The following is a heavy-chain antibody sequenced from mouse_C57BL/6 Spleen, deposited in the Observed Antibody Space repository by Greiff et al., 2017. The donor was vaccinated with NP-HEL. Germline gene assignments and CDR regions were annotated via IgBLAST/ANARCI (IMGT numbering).Heavy chain of an antibody. D-gene: IGHD1-1*01. V-gene: IGHV1-54*01. CDR2: INPGSGGT. CDR3: ARKYGSSPYYYAMDY. CDR1: GYAFTNYL. Sequence: QVQLKQSGAELVRPGTSVKVSCKASGYAFTNYLIEWVKQRPGQGLEWIGVINPGSGGTNYNEKFKGKATLTADKSSSTAYMQLSSLTSEDSAVYYCARKYGSSPYYYAMDYWGQGTSVTVSS. J-gene: IGHJ4*01.